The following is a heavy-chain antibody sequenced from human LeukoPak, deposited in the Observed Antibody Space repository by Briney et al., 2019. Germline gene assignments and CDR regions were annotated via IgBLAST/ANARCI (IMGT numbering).Heavy chain of an antibody. CDR2: ISGSGGNT. V-gene: IGHV3-23*01. J-gene: IGHJ3*02. D-gene: IGHD6-19*01. CDR3: ASSGPYSSGWYAFDI. Sequence: GGSLRLSCAASGFTFGSYAMSWVRQAPGKGLEWVSAISGSGGNTYYADSVKGRFTISRDNSKNTLYLQMNSLRAEDTAVYYCASSGPYSSGWYAFDIWGQGTMVTVSS. CDR1: GFTFGSYA.